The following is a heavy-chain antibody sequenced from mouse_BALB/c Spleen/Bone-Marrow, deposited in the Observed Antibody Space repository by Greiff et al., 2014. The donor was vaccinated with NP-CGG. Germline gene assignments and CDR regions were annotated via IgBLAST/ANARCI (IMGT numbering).Heavy chain of an antibody. Sequence: EVQLQQSGPGLVKPSQSLSLTCSVTGYSITSGYYWNWIRQFPGNKLEWMGYISYDGSNNYNPSLKNRISITRDTSKNQLFLKLNSVTTEDTATYYCARGDSSGYDYAMDYWGQGTSVTVSS. D-gene: IGHD3-2*01. CDR3: ARGDSSGYDYAMDY. CDR1: GYSITSGYY. V-gene: IGHV3-6*02. J-gene: IGHJ4*01. CDR2: ISYDGSN.